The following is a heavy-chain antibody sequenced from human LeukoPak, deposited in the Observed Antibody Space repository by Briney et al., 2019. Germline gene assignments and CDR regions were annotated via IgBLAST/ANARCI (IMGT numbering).Heavy chain of an antibody. Sequence: PGASVNVSCKVSGYTLTELSMHWVRQAPGKGLEWMGGFDPEDGETIYAQKFQGRVTMTEDTSTDTAYMELSSLRSEDTAVYYCATWPMIQHRYYFDYWGQGTLVTVSS. CDR2: FDPEDGET. J-gene: IGHJ4*02. V-gene: IGHV1-24*01. CDR1: GYTLTELS. D-gene: IGHD3-22*01. CDR3: ATWPMIQHRYYFDY.